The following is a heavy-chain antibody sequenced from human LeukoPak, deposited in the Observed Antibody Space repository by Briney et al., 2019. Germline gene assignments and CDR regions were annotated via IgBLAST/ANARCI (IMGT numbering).Heavy chain of an antibody. V-gene: IGHV1-18*01. Sequence: ASVKVSCTASGYTFTSYGISWVRQAPGQGLERMGWISAYNGNTNYAQKLQGRVTMSTDTSTSTAYMELRSLRSDDTAVYYCARAGVEWYQLLFDHTAGIYFDYWGQGTLVTVSS. D-gene: IGHD2-2*01. J-gene: IGHJ4*02. CDR1: GYTFTSYG. CDR2: ISAYNGNT. CDR3: ARAGVEWYQLLFDHTAGIYFDY.